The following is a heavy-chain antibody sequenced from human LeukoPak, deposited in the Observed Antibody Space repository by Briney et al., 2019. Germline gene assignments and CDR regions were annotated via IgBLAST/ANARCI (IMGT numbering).Heavy chain of an antibody. CDR1: GYTFTGYY. D-gene: IGHD1-26*01. CDR2: INPNNGDT. V-gene: IGHV1-2*06. CDR3: VREITRATTYFDS. Sequence: ALVKVSCKASGYTFTGYYIHWVRQAPGQGLEWMGRINPNNGDTNYAQKFPGRVTLTRDTSIGTAYMELSSLRSDDTAMYYCVREITRATTYFDSWGQGTLVTVSS. J-gene: IGHJ4*02.